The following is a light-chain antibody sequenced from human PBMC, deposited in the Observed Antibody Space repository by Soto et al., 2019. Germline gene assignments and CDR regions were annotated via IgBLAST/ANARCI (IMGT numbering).Light chain of an antibody. CDR1: STDVGGYNY. V-gene: IGLV2-14*01. CDR2: EVS. J-gene: IGLJ2*01. Sequence: QSALTQPASVSGSPGQSITISCTGTSTDVGGYNYVSWFQQHPGKVPRLIIFEVSNRPSGISNRFSGSKSGNTASLTISGLQAEDEADYYCTSYTGTSTLLFGGGTKLTVL. CDR3: TSYTGTSTLL.